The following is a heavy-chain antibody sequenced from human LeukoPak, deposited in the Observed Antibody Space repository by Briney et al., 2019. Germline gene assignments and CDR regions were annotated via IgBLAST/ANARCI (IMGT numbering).Heavy chain of an antibody. J-gene: IGHJ5*02. Sequence: PGGSLRLSCSASGFTFRSYAMHWVRQAPGKGLEFVSVISSNGGSTYYADSVKGRFTISRGNSKNTLYLQMSSLRAEDTAVYYCVKAGDYEYNWFDPWGQGTLVTVSS. D-gene: IGHD4-17*01. CDR3: VKAGDYEYNWFDP. CDR2: ISSNGGST. CDR1: GFTFRSYA. V-gene: IGHV3-64D*09.